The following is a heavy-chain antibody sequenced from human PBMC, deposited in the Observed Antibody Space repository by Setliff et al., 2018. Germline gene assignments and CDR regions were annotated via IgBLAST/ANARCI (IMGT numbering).Heavy chain of an antibody. CDR3: ARDGGDY. CDR1: EFTFSRYW. Sequence: GGSLSLSCAASEFTFSRYWMSWVRQAPGKGLEWVANIKQDGSEKYYVDSVKGRFTISRDNAKNSLYLQMNSLRAEDTAVYYCARDGGDYWGQGTLVTVSS. J-gene: IGHJ4*02. V-gene: IGHV3-7*01. CDR2: IKQDGSEK.